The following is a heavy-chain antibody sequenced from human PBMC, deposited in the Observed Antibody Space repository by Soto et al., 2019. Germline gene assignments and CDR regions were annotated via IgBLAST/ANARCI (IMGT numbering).Heavy chain of an antibody. D-gene: IGHD2-2*02. CDR3: TTLFGRGRHIPR. V-gene: IGHV3-15*07. Sequence: EVQLVESGGGLVRPGGSLGLSCAASGFSFSYAWMNWVRQAPGKGLEWVGRIKSKTDGETTDYAAPVKGRFTISRDDSKNMLYLPSNSLTTEDTAMYSCTTLFGRGRHIPRWGQGTLVTVSS. CDR1: GFSFSYAW. J-gene: IGHJ4*02. CDR2: IKSKTDGETT.